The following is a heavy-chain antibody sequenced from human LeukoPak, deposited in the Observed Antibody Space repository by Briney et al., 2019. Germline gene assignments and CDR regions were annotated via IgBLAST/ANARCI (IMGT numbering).Heavy chain of an antibody. CDR3: ARGYYYDRSGYYTDY. Sequence: PGGSPRLSCVASGFTFSSYWMSWVRQAPGKGLEWVANIKQDGSQKYYVDSVKGRFTISRDNAENSLFLQMNSLRAEDTAVYYCARGYYYDRSGYYTDYWGQGTLVTVSS. V-gene: IGHV3-7*01. J-gene: IGHJ4*02. CDR1: GFTFSSYW. CDR2: IKQDGSQK. D-gene: IGHD3-22*01.